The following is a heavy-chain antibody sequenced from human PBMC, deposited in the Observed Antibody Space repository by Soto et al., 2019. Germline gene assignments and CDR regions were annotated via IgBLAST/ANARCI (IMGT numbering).Heavy chain of an antibody. J-gene: IGHJ6*02. Sequence: PGGSLRLSCAASGFTFSSYAMSWVRQAPGKGLEWVSAISGSGGSTYYADSVKGRFTISRDNSKNTLYLQMNSLRAEDTAVYYCAKGIHGFTYYYYGMDVWGQGTTVTVS. CDR1: GFTFSSYA. CDR3: AKGIHGFTYYYYGMDV. CDR2: ISGSGGST. V-gene: IGHV3-23*01.